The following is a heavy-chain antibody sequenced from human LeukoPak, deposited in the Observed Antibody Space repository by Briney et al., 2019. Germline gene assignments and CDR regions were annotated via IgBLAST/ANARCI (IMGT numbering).Heavy chain of an antibody. V-gene: IGHV4-34*01. J-gene: IGHJ5*02. CDR3: VRRVNTYGGWFDR. D-gene: IGHD5-18*01. CDR1: GGSFSGYY. Sequence: SETLSFTCAVYGGSFSGYYWSWIRQPPGKGLEWIGEINHSGSTNYNPSLKSRVTISVDTSKNQFSLKLSSVTAADTAIYYCVRRVNTYGGWFDRWGQGALVTVSS. CDR2: INHSGST.